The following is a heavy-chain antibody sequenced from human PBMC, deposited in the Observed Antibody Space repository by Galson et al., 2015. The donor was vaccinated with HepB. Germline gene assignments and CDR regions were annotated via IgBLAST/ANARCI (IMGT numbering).Heavy chain of an antibody. CDR1: GYSFTSYW. Sequence: QSGAEVKKPGESLRISCKGSGYSFTSYWISWVRQMPGNGLEWMGRIDPDDSQTNYSPSFQGHVTISADTSVSTAYLQWSSLKASDTAMYYCARHPHSSGWYADYWGQGTLVTVSS. CDR2: IDPDDSQT. D-gene: IGHD6-19*01. CDR3: ARHPHSSGWYADY. J-gene: IGHJ4*02. V-gene: IGHV5-10-1*01.